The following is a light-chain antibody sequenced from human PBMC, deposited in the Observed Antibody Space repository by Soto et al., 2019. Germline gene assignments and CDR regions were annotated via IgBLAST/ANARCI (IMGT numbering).Light chain of an antibody. Sequence: QSVLTQPPSASGSPGQSVTISCTGTISDVGDYNYVSWYQQHPGRAPKLLIHEVSQRPSGVPARFSGSKSGNTASLTVSGLQAEDEADYSCCSYAGSNTVTFGGGTKVTVL. CDR1: ISDVGDYNY. V-gene: IGLV2-8*01. CDR2: EVS. CDR3: CSYAGSNTVT. J-gene: IGLJ2*01.